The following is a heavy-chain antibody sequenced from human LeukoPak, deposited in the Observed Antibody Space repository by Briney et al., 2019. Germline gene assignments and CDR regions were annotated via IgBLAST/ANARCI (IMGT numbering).Heavy chain of an antibody. Sequence: ASVKVSCKASGYTFTSYGISWVRQAPGQGLEWMGWISAYNGNTDYAQKLQGRVTMTTDTSTSTAYMELRSLRSDDTAVYYCATHRGYCSSTSCQNELELDYWGQGTLVTVSS. CDR3: ATHRGYCSSTSCQNELELDY. J-gene: IGHJ4*02. CDR1: GYTFTSYG. D-gene: IGHD2-2*03. CDR2: ISAYNGNT. V-gene: IGHV1-18*01.